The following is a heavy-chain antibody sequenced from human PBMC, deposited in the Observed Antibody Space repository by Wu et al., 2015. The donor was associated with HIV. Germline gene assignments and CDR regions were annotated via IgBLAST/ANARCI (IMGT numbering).Heavy chain of an antibody. CDR2: INPGVNRI. CDR1: GNTVTGHY. J-gene: IGHJ3*02. V-gene: IGHV1-46*03. CDR3: AARIGNMEAFNI. Sequence: QVQLVQSGAEVKKPGASVKVSCKASGNTVTGHYINWVRQAPGQGLEWLGIINPGVNRISYAQKFQGRLTITRDTSTSTVYMELSSLRSEDTAVYYCAARIGNMEAFNIWGQGTMVTVSS. D-gene: IGHD1/OR15-1a*01.